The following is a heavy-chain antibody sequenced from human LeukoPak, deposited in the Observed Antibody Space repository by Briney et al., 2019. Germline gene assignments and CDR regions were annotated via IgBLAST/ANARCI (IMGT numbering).Heavy chain of an antibody. CDR3: ASGGGYYGIDY. Sequence: GGSLRLSCAASGFTVNSNYLNYVRQAPGKGLEWVSVLYADGKTYYADSVKGRFTISRDNSKNNLYLQMNSLRPEDTAVYYCASGGGYYGIDYWGQGTLVTVSS. CDR1: GFTVNSNY. V-gene: IGHV3-66*02. J-gene: IGHJ4*02. D-gene: IGHD3-10*01. CDR2: LYADGKT.